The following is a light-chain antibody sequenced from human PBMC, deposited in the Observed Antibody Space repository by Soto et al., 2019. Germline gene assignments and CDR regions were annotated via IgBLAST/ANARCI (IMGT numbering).Light chain of an antibody. J-gene: IGKJ1*01. CDR3: QHNVSTPPT. Sequence: DIQMTQSPSSLSASVGDRVSITCRASQTIGSNLNWYQQKPGKAPKVLIYGASTLQTGVPSRFSASGSGTVSTLTISILQRDDFATYYCQHNVSTPPTFGQGTKVE. CDR2: GAS. CDR1: QTIGSN. V-gene: IGKV1-39*01.